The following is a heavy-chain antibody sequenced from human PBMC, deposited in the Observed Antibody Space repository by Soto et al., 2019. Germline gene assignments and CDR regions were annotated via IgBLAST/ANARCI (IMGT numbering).Heavy chain of an antibody. J-gene: IGHJ3*02. D-gene: IGHD5-12*01. Sequence: SVEVSCKASGCTFSSYAISWVRQAPGQGLEWMGGSIPIFGTGYYAQKCQGRVTITADESTSTAYMELSSLSSEDTAVYYWARDSRDGYINDAFDIWGQGTMVTVS. CDR3: ARDSRDGYINDAFDI. CDR1: GCTFSSYA. CDR2: SIPIFGTG. V-gene: IGHV1-69*13.